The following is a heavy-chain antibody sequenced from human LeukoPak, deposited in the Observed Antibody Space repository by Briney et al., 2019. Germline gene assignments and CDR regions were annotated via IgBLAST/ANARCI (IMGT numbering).Heavy chain of an antibody. CDR1: GSPFSDFIDHT. CDR3: AREFSVVGNFDY. J-gene: IGHJ4*02. D-gene: IGHD2-21*01. V-gene: IGHV3-21*01. CDR2: ISSSSTSI. Sequence: SGGSLRLSCADSGSPFSDFIDHTMVWVRQAPGKGLEWVSYISSSSTSIPYADSVRGRFSISRDNAQRSLYLHMNSLRDEDTAVYYCAREFSVVGNFDYWGQGTLVIVSS.